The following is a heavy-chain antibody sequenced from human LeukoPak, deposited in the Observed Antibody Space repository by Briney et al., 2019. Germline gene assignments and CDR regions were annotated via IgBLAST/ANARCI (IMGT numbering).Heavy chain of an antibody. Sequence: ASVKVSCKASGYTFTSYGISWVRQAPGQGLEWMGWISAYNGNTNYAQKLQGRVTMTTDTSTSTAYMELRSLRSDDTAVYYCARLRQDYYDSSGYYAFPATPDYWGQGTLVTVSS. CDR3: ARLRQDYYDSSGYYAFPATPDY. CDR2: ISAYNGNT. D-gene: IGHD3-22*01. V-gene: IGHV1-18*01. CDR1: GYTFTSYG. J-gene: IGHJ4*02.